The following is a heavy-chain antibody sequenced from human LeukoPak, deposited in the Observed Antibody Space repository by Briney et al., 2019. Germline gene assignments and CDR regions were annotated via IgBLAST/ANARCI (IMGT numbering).Heavy chain of an antibody. CDR1: GLTFSRDW. J-gene: IGHJ6*02. Sequence: GGSLRLSCEGFGLTFSRDWMSWVRQAPGKGLEWVANIKQDGGETYYGDSVKGRFTVSRDNAKNSLYLQMNSLRAEDTAVYYCARDGVFPRSREDVWGQGTTVTVSS. CDR3: ARDGVFPRSREDV. V-gene: IGHV3-7*03. D-gene: IGHD3-10*01. CDR2: IKQDGGET.